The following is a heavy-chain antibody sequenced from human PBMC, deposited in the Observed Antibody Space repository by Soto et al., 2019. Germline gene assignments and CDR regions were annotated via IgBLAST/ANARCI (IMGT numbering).Heavy chain of an antibody. D-gene: IGHD3-10*01. CDR1: GYTFTSYY. J-gene: IGHJ6*02. Sequence: ASVKVSCKASGYTFTSYYMHWVRQAPGQGLEWMGVINPSGGSTSYAQNFQGRVTMTRDASTSTVYMELSSLRSEDTAVYYCARDDPQTEYYYASGSASDVWGQGTTVTVSS. V-gene: IGHV1-46*01. CDR2: INPSGGST. CDR3: ARDDPQTEYYYASGSASDV.